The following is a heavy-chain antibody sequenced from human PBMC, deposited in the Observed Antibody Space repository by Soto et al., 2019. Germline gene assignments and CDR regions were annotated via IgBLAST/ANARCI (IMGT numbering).Heavy chain of an antibody. D-gene: IGHD3-10*01. Sequence: GGSLRLSCAASGFTFSSYGMHWVRQAPGKGLEWVAVISYDGSNKYYADSVKGRFTISRDNSKNTLYLQVNSLRAEDTAVYYCAKVMYYYGSGSTNDAFDSWGQGTMVTVSS. CDR2: ISYDGSNK. CDR3: AKVMYYYGSGSTNDAFDS. J-gene: IGHJ3*02. V-gene: IGHV3-30*18. CDR1: GFTFSSYG.